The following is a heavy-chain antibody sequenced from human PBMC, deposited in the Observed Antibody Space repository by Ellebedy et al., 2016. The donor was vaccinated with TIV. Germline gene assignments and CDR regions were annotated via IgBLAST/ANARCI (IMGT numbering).Heavy chain of an antibody. J-gene: IGHJ6*03. V-gene: IGHV1-46*03. Sequence: ASVKVSXXASGYTFTSYYMHWVRQAPGQGLEWMGIINPSGGSTSYAQKFQGRVTMTRDTSTSTVYMELSSLRSEDTAVYYCATGPVVVVPAAPVSRGYYYYYMDVWGKGTTVTVSS. CDR2: INPSGGST. CDR3: ATGPVVVVPAAPVSRGYYYYYMDV. D-gene: IGHD2-2*01. CDR1: GYTFTSYY.